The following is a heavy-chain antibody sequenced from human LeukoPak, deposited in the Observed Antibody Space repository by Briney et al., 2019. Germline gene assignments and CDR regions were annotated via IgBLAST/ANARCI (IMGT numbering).Heavy chain of an antibody. J-gene: IGHJ6*03. CDR2: INPNSGGT. CDR1: GYTFTGYY. D-gene: IGHD3-16*01. Sequence: GASVKVSCKASGYTFTGYYLHWVRQAPGQGLEWMGWINPNSGGTNYAQKFQGRVTMTRDTSISTAYMELSRLRSDDTAVYYCARGLDYYYYYMDVWGKGTTVTISS. CDR3: ARGLDYYYYYMDV. V-gene: IGHV1-2*02.